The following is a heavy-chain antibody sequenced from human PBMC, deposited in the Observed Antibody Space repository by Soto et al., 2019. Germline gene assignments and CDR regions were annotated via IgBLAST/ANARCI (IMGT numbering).Heavy chain of an antibody. V-gene: IGHV4-59*01. CDR3: ARVAVAGTRVDY. D-gene: IGHD6-19*01. CDR2: IYFSGST. J-gene: IGHJ4*02. CDR1: GGSISSYY. Sequence: SETLSLTCTLSGGSISSYYWAWIRQPPGKGLEWIGYIYFSGSTNYTPSLKSRVTISVDKSKNQFSLKLSSVTAADTAVYYCARVAVAGTRVDYWGQGTLVTVSS.